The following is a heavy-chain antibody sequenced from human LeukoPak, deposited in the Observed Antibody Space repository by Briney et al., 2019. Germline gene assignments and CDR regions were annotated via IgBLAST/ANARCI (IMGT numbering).Heavy chain of an antibody. Sequence: PSETLSLTCTVSGGSISNCYWSWIRQPPGRGLEWIGFISYSGTTNYNPSLQSRVSISLDTSKKQISLRLSSMTAADTAVYYCARGSEFYGGKDWGYWGQGTLVIVSS. D-gene: IGHD4-23*01. J-gene: IGHJ4*02. CDR3: ARGSEFYGGKDWGY. V-gene: IGHV4-59*01. CDR2: ISYSGTT. CDR1: GGSISNCY.